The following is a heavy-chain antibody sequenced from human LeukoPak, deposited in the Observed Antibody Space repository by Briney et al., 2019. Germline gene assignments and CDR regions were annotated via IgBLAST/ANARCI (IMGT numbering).Heavy chain of an antibody. J-gene: IGHJ4*02. CDR3: ARDFDAYFDY. Sequence: GGSLRLSCAASGFTFSSYAMHWVRQAPGKGLEWVAVISYDGGNKYYADSVKGRFTISRDNSKNTLYLQMNSLRAEDTAVYYCARDFDAYFDYWGQGTLVTVSS. V-gene: IGHV3-30-3*01. CDR1: GFTFSSYA. CDR2: ISYDGGNK.